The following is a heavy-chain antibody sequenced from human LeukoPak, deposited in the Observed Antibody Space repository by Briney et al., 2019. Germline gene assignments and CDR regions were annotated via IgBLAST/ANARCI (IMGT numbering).Heavy chain of an antibody. CDR1: GGSFSGYY. V-gene: IGHV4-34*01. CDR2: INHSGST. CDR3: ARDIVQGIAAAGTGYFDY. Sequence: SETLSLTCAVYGGSFSGYYWSWIRQPPGKGLEWIGEINHSGSTNYNPSLKSRVTISVDTSKNQFSLKLGSVTAADTAVYYCARDIVQGIAAAGTGYFDYWGQGTLVTVSS. J-gene: IGHJ4*02. D-gene: IGHD6-13*01.